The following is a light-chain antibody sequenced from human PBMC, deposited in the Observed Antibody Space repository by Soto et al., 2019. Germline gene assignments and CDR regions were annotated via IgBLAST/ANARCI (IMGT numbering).Light chain of an antibody. CDR3: QHYGAAPIT. CDR2: GVS. J-gene: IGKJ5*01. Sequence: EIVLTQSPGTLSLSPGERATLSCRASQSVSSNYLAWYQQIPGQAPRLLIYGVSSRAAGIPDKFSGSGSGTDFTLTISRLEPADFALYYCQHYGAAPITFGQGTRLEIK. V-gene: IGKV3-20*01. CDR1: QSVSSNY.